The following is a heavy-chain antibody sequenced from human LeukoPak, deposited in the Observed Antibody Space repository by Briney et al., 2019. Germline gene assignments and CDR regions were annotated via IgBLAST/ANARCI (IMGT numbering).Heavy chain of an antibody. CDR2: INHSGST. D-gene: IGHD3-3*01. Sequence: PSETLSLTCAVYGGPFSGYYWSWIRQSRGKGLEWIGEINHSGSTNYNPSLKSRVTISVDTTKNQFSLKLSSVTAADTAVYYCARGRASYDFWSGYLFDYWGQGTPVTVSS. J-gene: IGHJ4*02. CDR3: ARGRASYDFWSGYLFDY. V-gene: IGHV4-34*01. CDR1: GGPFSGYY.